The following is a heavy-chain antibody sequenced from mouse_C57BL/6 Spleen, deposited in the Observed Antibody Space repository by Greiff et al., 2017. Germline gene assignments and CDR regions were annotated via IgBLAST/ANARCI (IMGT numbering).Heavy chain of an antibody. Sequence: VQLQQSGAELARPGASVKMSCKASGYTFTDYYMNWVKQSHGKSLEWIGVINPYNGGTSYNQKFKGKATLTVDKSSSTAYMELNSLTSEDSAVYYCASRNFTTVVSTDDWGQGTTLTVSS. D-gene: IGHD1-1*01. V-gene: IGHV1-19*01. CDR1: GYTFTDYY. CDR2: INPYNGGT. J-gene: IGHJ2*01. CDR3: ASRNFTTVVSTDD.